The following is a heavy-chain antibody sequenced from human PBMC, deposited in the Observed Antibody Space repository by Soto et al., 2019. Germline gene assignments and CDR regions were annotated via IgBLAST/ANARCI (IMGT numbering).Heavy chain of an antibody. CDR1: GGTFSSYA. CDR2: IIPIFGTA. Sequence: QVQLVQSGAEVKKPGSSVKVSCKASGGTFSSYAISWVRQAPGQGLEWMGGIIPIFGTANYAQKFQGRVTITADESTSTAYMELSSLRSEDAAVYYCARAVVVPAAIRGSTTWYYYYGMDVWGQGTTVTVSS. V-gene: IGHV1-69*01. CDR3: ARAVVVPAAIRGSTTWYYYYGMDV. J-gene: IGHJ6*02. D-gene: IGHD2-2*02.